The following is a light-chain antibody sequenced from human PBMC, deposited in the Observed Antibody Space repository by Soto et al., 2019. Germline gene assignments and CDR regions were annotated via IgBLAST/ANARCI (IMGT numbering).Light chain of an antibody. CDR1: QSVSSN. V-gene: IGKV3-15*01. CDR2: GAS. CDR3: QQYNNWPPWT. Sequence: EIVMKQSPATLSVSPGERSTLSCRASQSVSSNLAWYQQKPGQAPRLLIYGASTRATGIPARFSGSGSGTEFTLTISGLQSEDFAVYYCQQYNNWPPWTFGQGTKVDIK. J-gene: IGKJ1*01.